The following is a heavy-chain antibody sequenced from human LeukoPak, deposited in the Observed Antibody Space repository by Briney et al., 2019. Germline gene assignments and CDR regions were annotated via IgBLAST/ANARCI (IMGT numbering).Heavy chain of an antibody. Sequence: ASVKVSCKASGYTFTSYDINWVRQATGQGLEWMGWINPNSGNTGYAQKFQGRVTLTRDTSINTVYMELSSLRSEDTAVYYCAREDIVVVPPSRPFDPWGQGALVTVSS. J-gene: IGHJ5*02. D-gene: IGHD2-2*01. CDR3: AREDIVVVPPSRPFDP. CDR2: INPNSGNT. V-gene: IGHV1-8*01. CDR1: GYTFTSYD.